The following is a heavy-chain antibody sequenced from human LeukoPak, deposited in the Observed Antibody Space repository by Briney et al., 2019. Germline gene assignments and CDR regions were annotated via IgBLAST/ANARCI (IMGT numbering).Heavy chain of an antibody. CDR1: GFTFDDYA. Sequence: GRSLRLSCAASGFTFDDYAMHWVRQAPGKSREWVSGISWNSGSIGYADSVKGRFTISRDNAKNSLYLQMNSLRAEDTALYYCAKDMSTTIFGVVSAFDPWGQGTLVTVSS. CDR3: AKDMSTTIFGVVSAFDP. D-gene: IGHD3-3*01. CDR2: ISWNSGSI. V-gene: IGHV3-9*01. J-gene: IGHJ5*02.